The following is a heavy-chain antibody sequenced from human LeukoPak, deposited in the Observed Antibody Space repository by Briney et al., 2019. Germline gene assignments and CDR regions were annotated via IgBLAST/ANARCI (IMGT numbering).Heavy chain of an antibody. V-gene: IGHV1-24*01. CDR3: ATGLSGYYQLLPFDY. Sequence: ASVEVSCKVSGYTLTELSMHWVRQAPGKGLEWMGGFDPEDGETIYAQKFQGRVTMTEDTSTDTAYMELSSLRSEDTAVYYCATGLSGYYQLLPFDYWGQGTLVTVSS. D-gene: IGHD2-2*01. J-gene: IGHJ4*02. CDR1: GYTLTELS. CDR2: FDPEDGET.